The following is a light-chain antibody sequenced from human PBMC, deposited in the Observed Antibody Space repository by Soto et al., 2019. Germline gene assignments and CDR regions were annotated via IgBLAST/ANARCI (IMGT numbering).Light chain of an antibody. Sequence: EIVMTQSPATLSVSPGERATLSCRASQSVSSNLAWYQQKPGQAPRLIIYGASTRATGIQGRFSGSGSGTEFTLTISSLQYEDFAVYYCQQYNNWWTFGQGTKVDIK. J-gene: IGKJ1*01. V-gene: IGKV3-15*01. CDR2: GAS. CDR1: QSVSSN. CDR3: QQYNNWWT.